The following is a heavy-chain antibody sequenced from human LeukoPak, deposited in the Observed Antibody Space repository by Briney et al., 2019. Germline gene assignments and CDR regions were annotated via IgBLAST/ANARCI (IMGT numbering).Heavy chain of an antibody. CDR2: IYYSGST. V-gene: IGHV4-59*01. D-gene: IGHD6-13*01. J-gene: IGHJ6*03. Sequence: SETLSLTCTVSGGSISSYYWSWIRQPPGKGLEWIGYIYYSGSTNYNPSLKSRVTISVDTSKNQFSLKLSSVTAADTAVYYCARSSSWFSHYYYMDVWGKGTTVTVSS. CDR3: ARSSSWFSHYYYMDV. CDR1: GGSISSYY.